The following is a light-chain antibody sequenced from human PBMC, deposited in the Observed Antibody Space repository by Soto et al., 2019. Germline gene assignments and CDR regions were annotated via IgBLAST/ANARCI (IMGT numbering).Light chain of an antibody. CDR1: ISDVGGYSY. CDR3: SSFTSTSTYV. J-gene: IGLJ1*01. CDR2: EVN. Sequence: QSALTQPASVSGSPGQSITISCTGTISDVGGYSYVSWYQQHPGKAPKLIIYEVNYRPSGVSNRFSGSKSGNTASLTISGLQAEDEADYYCSSFTSTSTYVFGTGTKLTVL. V-gene: IGLV2-14*01.